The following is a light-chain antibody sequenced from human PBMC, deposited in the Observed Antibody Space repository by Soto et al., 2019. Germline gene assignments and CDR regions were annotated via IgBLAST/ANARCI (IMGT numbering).Light chain of an antibody. Sequence: EIVLKQSPATLSLSTGERATLSCRASQSVSSYLAWYQQKPGQAPRLLIYDASNRATGIPARFSGSGSGTDSTLTISRLEPEDFAVYYCQLRSILPITLGHVGLLEVK. CDR1: QSVSSY. CDR3: QLRSILPIT. CDR2: DAS. V-gene: IGKV3-11*01. J-gene: IGKJ5*01.